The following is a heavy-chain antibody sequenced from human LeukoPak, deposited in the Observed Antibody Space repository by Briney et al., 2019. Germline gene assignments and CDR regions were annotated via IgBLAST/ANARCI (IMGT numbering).Heavy chain of an antibody. V-gene: IGHV3-30*18. CDR2: ISYDGSNK. D-gene: IGHD5-18*01. CDR1: GFTFGSYG. Sequence: GGSLRLSCAASGFTFGSYGMHWVRQAPGKGLEWVAVISYDGSNKYYADSVKGRFTISRDNSKNTLYLQMNSLRAEDTAVYYCAKGLRSGYSYGAYIDYWGQGTLVTVSS. CDR3: AKGLRSGYSYGAYIDY. J-gene: IGHJ4*02.